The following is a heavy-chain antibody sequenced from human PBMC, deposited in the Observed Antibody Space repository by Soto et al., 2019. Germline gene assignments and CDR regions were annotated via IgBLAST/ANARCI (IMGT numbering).Heavy chain of an antibody. V-gene: IGHV3-23*01. CDR3: AKSDTAMAAPYGYFDL. Sequence: EVQLLESGGGLVQPGGSLRLSCAASGFTFSSYAMSWVRQAPGKGLEWVSAISGSGGSTYYADSVKGRFTISRDNSKNTLYLQMNSMRAEDTAVYYCAKSDTAMAAPYGYFDLWGRGTLVTVSS. CDR1: GFTFSSYA. D-gene: IGHD5-18*01. J-gene: IGHJ2*01. CDR2: ISGSGGST.